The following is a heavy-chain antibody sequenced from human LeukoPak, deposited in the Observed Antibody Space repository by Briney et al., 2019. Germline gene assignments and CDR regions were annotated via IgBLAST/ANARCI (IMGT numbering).Heavy chain of an antibody. CDR2: IYYSGST. CDR1: GGSFSGYY. D-gene: IGHD6-13*01. V-gene: IGHV4-59*01. Sequence: PSETLSLTCAVYGGSFSGYYWSWIRQPPGKGLEWIGYIYYSGSTNYNPSLKSRVTISVDTSKNQFSLKLSSVTAADTAVYYCARAVSWTDYYSYRDVWGKGTTVTVSS. CDR3: ARAVSWTDYYSYRDV. J-gene: IGHJ6*03.